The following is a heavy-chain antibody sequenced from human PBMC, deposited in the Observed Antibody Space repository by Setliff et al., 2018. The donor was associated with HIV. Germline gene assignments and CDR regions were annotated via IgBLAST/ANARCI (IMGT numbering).Heavy chain of an antibody. J-gene: IGHJ6*02. D-gene: IGHD3-10*01. CDR1: GFTFSSYA. Sequence: PGGSLRLSCAASGFTFSSYAMHWVRQAPGKGLEWVAVISYDGSNEYYAGSVKGRFTISRDNSKNTRYLQMNSLRAEDTAVYYCARSVIGYYYYGMDVWGQGTLVTVSS. CDR3: ARSVIGYYYYGMDV. V-gene: IGHV3-30*01. CDR2: ISYDGSNE.